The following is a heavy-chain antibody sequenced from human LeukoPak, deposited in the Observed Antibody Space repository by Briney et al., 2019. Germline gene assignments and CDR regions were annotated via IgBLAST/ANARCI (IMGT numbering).Heavy chain of an antibody. CDR3: ARGMVRGYSDLDAFDI. CDR2: IYPGDSDT. Sequence: GESLKISCQGSGYTFTSYWIGWVRQMPGKGLEWMGIIYPGDSDTRYSPSFQGQVTISADKSISTAYLQWSSLKASDTAMYYCARGMVRGYSDLDAFDIWGQGTMVTVSS. J-gene: IGHJ3*02. V-gene: IGHV5-51*01. CDR1: GYTFTSYW. D-gene: IGHD5-12*01.